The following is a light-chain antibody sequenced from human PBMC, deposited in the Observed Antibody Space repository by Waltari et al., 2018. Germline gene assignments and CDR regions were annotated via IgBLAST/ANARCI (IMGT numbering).Light chain of an antibody. Sequence: DIVLTQCPATLSLSPGDRATLSCRARQSVSHYLAWYQQKPCQALRLLSYDASNRATGIPARFSGIGSGTDFTLTISSLEPEDFSVYYCQQRINWPSTFGQGTKLEIK. CDR2: DAS. J-gene: IGKJ2*01. CDR3: QQRINWPST. V-gene: IGKV3-11*01. CDR1: QSVSHY.